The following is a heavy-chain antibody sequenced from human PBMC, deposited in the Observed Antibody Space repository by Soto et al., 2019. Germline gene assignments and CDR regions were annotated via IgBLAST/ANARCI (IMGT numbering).Heavy chain of an antibody. CDR2: IIPLFGTS. Sequence: ASVKVSCKAPGGNFRNYGFNWVRQAPGQGLEWMGGIIPLFGTSHYAQNFQGRVIITADESTSTTYMELSGLRSEDTAVYYCARDKNPRYSGNYYWFDPWGQGTLVTVSS. CDR1: GGNFRNYG. D-gene: IGHD1-26*01. CDR3: ARDKNPRYSGNYYWFDP. V-gene: IGHV1-69*13. J-gene: IGHJ5*02.